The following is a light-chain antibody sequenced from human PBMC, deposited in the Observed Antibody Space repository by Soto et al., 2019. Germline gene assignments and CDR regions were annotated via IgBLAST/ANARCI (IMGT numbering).Light chain of an antibody. CDR3: SSYTSSSTLV. V-gene: IGLV2-14*01. J-gene: IGLJ3*02. Sequence: LTQPASVSGSPGQSITISCTGTSSDVGGYNYVSWYQQHPGKAPKLMIYEVSNQPSGVSNRFSGSKSGNTASLTISGLQAEDEADYYCSSYTSSSTLVFGGGTKVTVL. CDR2: EVS. CDR1: SSDVGGYNY.